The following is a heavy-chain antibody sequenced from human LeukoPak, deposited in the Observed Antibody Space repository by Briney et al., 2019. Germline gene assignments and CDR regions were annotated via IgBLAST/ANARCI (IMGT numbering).Heavy chain of an antibody. J-gene: IGHJ3*02. Sequence: PSETLSLTCTVSGGSISSYYWSWIRQPPGKGLEWIGYIYYSGSTNYNPSLKSRVTISVDTSKNQFSLKLSSVTAADTAVYYCARDPRLLNYDILTPPFPGPMGAFDIWGQGTMVTVSS. CDR1: GGSISSYY. CDR3: ARDPRLLNYDILTPPFPGPMGAFDI. D-gene: IGHD3-9*01. V-gene: IGHV4-59*01. CDR2: IYYSGST.